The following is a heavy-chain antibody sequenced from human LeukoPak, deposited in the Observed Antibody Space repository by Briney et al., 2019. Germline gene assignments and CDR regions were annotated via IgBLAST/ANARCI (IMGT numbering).Heavy chain of an antibody. CDR3: AKDSRRTSGWYYFDY. Sequence: TGGSLRLSCAASGFTFSSYDMGWVRQAPGKGLEWVSAISDSGTRTYFADSVKGQFTISRDNFKNTLHLHMNSLRAEDTAVYYCAKDSRRTSGWYYFDYWGQGTLVTVSS. D-gene: IGHD6-19*01. V-gene: IGHV3-23*01. J-gene: IGHJ4*02. CDR1: GFTFSSYD. CDR2: ISDSGTRT.